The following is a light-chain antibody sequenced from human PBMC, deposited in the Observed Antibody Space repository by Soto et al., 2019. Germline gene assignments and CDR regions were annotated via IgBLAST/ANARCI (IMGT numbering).Light chain of an antibody. CDR2: GAS. J-gene: IGKJ1*01. CDR1: QSVCSRC. Sequence: EIVLTQSPGTLSLSPGEGGTLSCRASQSVCSRCLAWYQQKPGQAPRLLIFGASSRATGIPDTFSGSGSGTDFTLTISRLEPEDSAVYYCQHYGSTPWTFGHVTKVEI. CDR3: QHYGSTPWT. V-gene: IGKV3-20*01.